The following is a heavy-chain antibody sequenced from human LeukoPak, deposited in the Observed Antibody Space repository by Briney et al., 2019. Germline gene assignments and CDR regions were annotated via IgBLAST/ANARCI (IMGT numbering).Heavy chain of an antibody. CDR2: IYYSGST. Sequence: SETLSLTCTVSGGSISSSSYYWGWIRQPPGKGLEWIGSIYYSGSTYYNPSLKSRVTISVDTSKNQFSLKLSSVTAADTAVYYCARHLPVVAGAFFYYYYGMDVWGQGTTVTVSS. CDR3: ARHLPVVAGAFFYYYYGMDV. V-gene: IGHV4-39*01. J-gene: IGHJ6*02. CDR1: GGSISSSSYY. D-gene: IGHD6-19*01.